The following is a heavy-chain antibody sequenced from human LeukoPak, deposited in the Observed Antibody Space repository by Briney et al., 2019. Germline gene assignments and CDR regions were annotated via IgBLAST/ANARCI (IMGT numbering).Heavy chain of an antibody. V-gene: IGHV3-48*03. CDR2: ISSGGSTI. CDR1: GITFSSFV. D-gene: IGHD3-3*02. J-gene: IGHJ4*02. CDR3: ARLGAGMHFFYLDL. Sequence: PGGSLRLSCAASGITFSSFVMKWVRPAPGKGLEWVSYISSGGSTIYYADSVKSRFSISRDNAENSLYLQMNSLRAEDTAVYYCARLGAGMHFFYLDLWGQGTLVTVSS.